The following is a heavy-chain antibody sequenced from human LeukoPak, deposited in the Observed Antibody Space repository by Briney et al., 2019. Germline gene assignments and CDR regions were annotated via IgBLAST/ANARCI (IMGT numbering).Heavy chain of an antibody. J-gene: IGHJ6*03. Sequence: GGSLRLSCAASGFTFSSYAMHWVRQAPGKGLEWVAVISYDGSNKYYADSVKGRFTISRDNSKNTLYLQMNSLRAEDTAVYYCARAVAGTVYYYMDVWGKGTTVTVSS. CDR2: ISYDGSNK. V-gene: IGHV3-30*04. CDR3: ARAVAGTVYYYMDV. CDR1: GFTFSSYA. D-gene: IGHD6-19*01.